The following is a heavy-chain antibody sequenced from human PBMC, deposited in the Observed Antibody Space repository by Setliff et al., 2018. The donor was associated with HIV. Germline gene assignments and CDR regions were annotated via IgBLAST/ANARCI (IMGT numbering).Heavy chain of an antibody. CDR3: ARGRKKTLAVSGTRYFDF. CDR1: GGSISSGDSY. V-gene: IGHV4-30-4*01. D-gene: IGHD6-19*01. Sequence: SETLSLTCTVSGGSISSGDSYWTWIRQSPGKGLEWIGFIYYSGSTYYNPSLKSRISISLDASKSQFSLKLTSVTAADMGVYYCARGRKKTLAVSGTRYFDFWGQGTLVTVSS. CDR2: IYYSGST. J-gene: IGHJ4*02.